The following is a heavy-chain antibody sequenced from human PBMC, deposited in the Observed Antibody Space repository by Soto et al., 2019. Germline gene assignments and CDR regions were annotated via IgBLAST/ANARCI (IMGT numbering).Heavy chain of an antibody. Sequence: QVQLQQWGAGLLKPSETLSLTCTVNGGSLTGYYWSWIRQPPGKGLEWIGEVKDGGSTNYSPSLKGRVSISADPSKIHFSLGLNSVTAADTAVYFCARGQEGIVATHWDQGALVTVSS. V-gene: IGHV4-34*01. CDR3: ARGQEGIVATH. CDR1: GGSLTGYY. CDR2: VKDGGST. D-gene: IGHD5-12*01. J-gene: IGHJ4*02.